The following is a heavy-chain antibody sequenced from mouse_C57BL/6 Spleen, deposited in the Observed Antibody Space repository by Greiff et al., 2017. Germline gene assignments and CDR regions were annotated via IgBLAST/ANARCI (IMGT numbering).Heavy chain of an antibody. V-gene: IGHV1-7*01. CDR3: ARSDYYGYDGFAY. J-gene: IGHJ3*01. Sequence: QVQLQPSGAELATPGASVKLSCKASGYTFTSSWMHWVKPRPGRGLEWIGYINPSSGYTMYNQKFKDKATLTADTSSRTADMQLSSLTDEDSAVYYCARSDYYGYDGFAYGGKGTLVTGSA. CDR2: INPSSGYT. D-gene: IGHD2-2*01. CDR1: GYTFTSSW.